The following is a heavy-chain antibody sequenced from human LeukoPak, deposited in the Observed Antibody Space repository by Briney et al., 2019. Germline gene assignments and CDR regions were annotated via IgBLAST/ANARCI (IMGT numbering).Heavy chain of an antibody. Sequence: TPSETLSLTGTVSGGSISSSSYYWGWIRQPPGKGLEWIGSIYTSGSTNYNPSLKSRVTMSVDTSKNQFSLKLSSVTAADTAVYYCARDPVTGYNWNDNGAFDIWGQGTMVTVSS. CDR2: IYTSGST. CDR3: ARDPVTGYNWNDNGAFDI. V-gene: IGHV4-39*07. CDR1: GGSISSSSYY. J-gene: IGHJ3*02. D-gene: IGHD1-20*01.